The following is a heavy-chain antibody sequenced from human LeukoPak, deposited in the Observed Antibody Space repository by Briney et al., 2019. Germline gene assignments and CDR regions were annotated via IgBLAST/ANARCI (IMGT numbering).Heavy chain of an antibody. J-gene: IGHJ4*02. CDR2: IIPIFGTA. Sequence: SVKVSCKASGGTFSSYAISWVRQAPGQGLEWMGGIIPIFGTANYAQKFQGRVTITTDESTSTAYMELSSLRSEDTAVYYCARDPHYYDSSSILEDWGQGTLVTVSS. CDR1: GGTFSSYA. V-gene: IGHV1-69*05. D-gene: IGHD3-22*01. CDR3: ARDPHYYDSSSILED.